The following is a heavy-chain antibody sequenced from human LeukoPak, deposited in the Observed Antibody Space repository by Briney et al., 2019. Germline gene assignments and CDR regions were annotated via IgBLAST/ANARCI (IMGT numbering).Heavy chain of an antibody. D-gene: IGHD3-22*01. J-gene: IGHJ3*02. V-gene: IGHV1-2*02. CDR1: GYTFTGYY. Sequence: GASVTVSCKASGYTFTGYYMHWARQAPGQGLEWMGWINPNSGGTNYAQKFQGRVTMTRDTSISTAYMELSRLRSDDTAVYYCAEGYDSSGYQPDDAFDIWGQGTMVTVSS. CDR2: INPNSGGT. CDR3: AEGYDSSGYQPDDAFDI.